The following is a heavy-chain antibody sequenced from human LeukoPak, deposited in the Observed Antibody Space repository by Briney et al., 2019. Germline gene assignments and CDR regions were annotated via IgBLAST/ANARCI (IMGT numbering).Heavy chain of an antibody. J-gene: IGHJ4*02. CDR2: IIPLFTTA. CDR3: AGELTEMPTIDY. CDR1: GGSFSNYA. Sequence: SVKVSCKVSGGSFSNYAISWVRQAPGQGLEWMGGIIPLFTTATYAQKFQDRVTITTDESTSTAYMELSSLRSEDTAVYYCAGELTEMPTIDYWGQGTLVTVSS. V-gene: IGHV1-69*05. D-gene: IGHD5-24*01.